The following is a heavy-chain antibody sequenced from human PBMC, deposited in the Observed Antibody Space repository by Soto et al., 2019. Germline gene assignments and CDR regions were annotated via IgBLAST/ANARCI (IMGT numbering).Heavy chain of an antibody. CDR2: INHDGSRT. V-gene: IGHV3-74*03. CDR1: KFAFNNYW. J-gene: IGHJ4*02. CDR3: VREPWGFSGSWYDY. D-gene: IGHD5-12*01. Sequence: LRLSCAASKFAFNNYWMHWVRQVPGKGPVWVSRINHDGSRTEYADSVKGRFTISRDNTKNTLYLQMNSLRVDDTAMYYCVREPWGFSGSWYDYWGQGTLVTVSS.